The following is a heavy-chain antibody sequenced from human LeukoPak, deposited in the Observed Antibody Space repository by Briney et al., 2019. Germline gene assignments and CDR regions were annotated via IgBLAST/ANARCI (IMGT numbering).Heavy chain of an antibody. D-gene: IGHD3-10*01. Sequence: GGSLRLSCAASGFTFKSFGMHWVRQAPGKGLEWVAIIAYDGNYKHYADSVKGRFTISRDNAKNSLYLQMNSLRDEDTAVYYCARDLETYYYGSGTYFPLGYWGQGTLVTVSS. V-gene: IGHV3-30*03. CDR2: IAYDGNYK. CDR1: GFTFKSFG. CDR3: ARDLETYYYGSGTYFPLGY. J-gene: IGHJ4*02.